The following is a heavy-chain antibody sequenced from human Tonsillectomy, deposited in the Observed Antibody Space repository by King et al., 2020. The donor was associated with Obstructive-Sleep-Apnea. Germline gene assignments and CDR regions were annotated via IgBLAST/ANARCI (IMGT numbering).Heavy chain of an antibody. J-gene: IGHJ4*02. D-gene: IGHD2-2*01. CDR2: ISYDGSHK. Sequence: HVQLVESGGGVVQPGRSLRLSCAASGFTFSSYAMHWVRQAPGKGLEWVAGISYDGSHKYYADSVKGRFTISRDNSKNKLYLQMNSLRAEDTAVYYCARPKEDIVVVPAAYWGQGTLVTVSS. CDR1: GFTFSSYA. V-gene: IGHV3-30-3*01. CDR3: ARPKEDIVVVPAAY.